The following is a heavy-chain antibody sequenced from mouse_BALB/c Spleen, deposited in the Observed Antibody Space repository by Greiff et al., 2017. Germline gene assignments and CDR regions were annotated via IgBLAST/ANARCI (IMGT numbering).Heavy chain of an antibody. Sequence: QVQLQQSGAELVRPGTSVKVSCNASGYAFTNYLIEWVKQRPGQGLEWIGVINPGSGGTNYNEKFKGKATLTADKSSSTAYMQLSSLTSDDSAVYFCAREGGAMDYWGQGTSVTVSS. CDR1: GYAFTNYL. V-gene: IGHV1-54*01. CDR2: INPGSGGT. CDR3: AREGGAMDY. J-gene: IGHJ4*01.